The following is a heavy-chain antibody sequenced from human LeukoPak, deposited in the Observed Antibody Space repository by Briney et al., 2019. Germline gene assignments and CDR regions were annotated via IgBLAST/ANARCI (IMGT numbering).Heavy chain of an antibody. D-gene: IGHD3-10*01. CDR1: GGSISSYY. V-gene: IGHV4-59*01. J-gene: IGHJ6*03. CDR2: IYYSGTT. Sequence: KPSETLSLTCTVSGGSISSYYWNWIRQPPGKGLEWIGYIYYSGTTNYNPSLKSRVTISVDTSKNQFSLKLSSVTAADTAVYYCASSRFGELSCYMDVWGKGTTVTISS. CDR3: ASSRFGELSCYMDV.